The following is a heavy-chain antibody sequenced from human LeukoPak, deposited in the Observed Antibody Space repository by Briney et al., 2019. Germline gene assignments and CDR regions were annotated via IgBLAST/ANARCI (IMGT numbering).Heavy chain of an antibody. CDR2: IKQDESEK. J-gene: IGHJ4*02. CDR1: GFTFSNYW. D-gene: IGHD2-15*01. CDR3: ATPVGGVWSFDY. Sequence: GSLRLSCAASGFTFSNYWMTLVRQAPGKGPEWVANIKQDESEKYYVDSVKGRFTVSRDNSKNSVCLQMNSLRAEDTAMYYCATPVGGVWSFDYWGQGTLVTVSS. V-gene: IGHV3-7*01.